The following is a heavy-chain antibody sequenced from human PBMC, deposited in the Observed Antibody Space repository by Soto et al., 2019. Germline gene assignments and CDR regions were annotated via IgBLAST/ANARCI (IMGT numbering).Heavy chain of an antibody. V-gene: IGHV3-21*01. J-gene: IGHJ4*02. D-gene: IGHD3-10*01. Sequence: EVQLVESGGGLVKPGGSLRLSCAASGFTFSSYSMNWVRQAPGKGLEWGSSISSSSSYIYYADSVKGRFTISRDNAKNSLYLQMNSLGAEDTAVYYCARDQYYSGSGSYYDRFAYWGQGTLVTVSS. CDR3: ARDQYYSGSGSYYDRFAY. CDR2: ISSSSSYI. CDR1: GFTFSSYS.